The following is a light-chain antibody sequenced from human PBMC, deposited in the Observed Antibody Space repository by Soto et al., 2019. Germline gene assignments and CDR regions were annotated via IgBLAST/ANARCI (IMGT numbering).Light chain of an antibody. Sequence: DIVMTQSPDSLALSLGERATINCKSSRSVLYNSDNKNYLAWYQQKPGQPPKLLIYWASTRESGVPDRFSGSGSGTDCTLTISGLQAEDVAVYYCQQYYITPPEFGPGTKVEIK. CDR3: QQYYITPPE. V-gene: IGKV4-1*01. CDR1: RSVLYNSDNKNY. CDR2: WAS. J-gene: IGKJ1*01.